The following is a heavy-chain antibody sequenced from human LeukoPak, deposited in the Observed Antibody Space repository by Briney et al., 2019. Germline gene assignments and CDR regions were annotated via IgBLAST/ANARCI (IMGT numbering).Heavy chain of an antibody. CDR2: IKQDGSEK. V-gene: IGHV3-7*04. J-gene: IGHJ5*02. CDR1: GFTFSSYW. CDR3: AGELLVGSGNWFDP. D-gene: IGHD1-26*01. Sequence: PGGSLRLSCAASGFTFSSYWMSWVRQAPGKGLEWVANIKQDGSEKYYVDSVKGRFTISRDNAKNSLYLQMNSLRAEDTAVYYCAGELLVGSGNWFDPWGQGTLVTVSS.